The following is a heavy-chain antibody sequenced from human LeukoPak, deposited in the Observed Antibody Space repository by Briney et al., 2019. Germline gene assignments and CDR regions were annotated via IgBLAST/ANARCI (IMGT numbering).Heavy chain of an antibody. CDR3: ARDLYYYDSSGTKASFQH. CDR2: ISAYNGNT. CDR1: GYTFTSYG. V-gene: IGHV1-18*01. J-gene: IGHJ1*01. D-gene: IGHD3-22*01. Sequence: GASVKVSCKASGYTFTSYGISWVRQAPGQGLEWMGWISAYNGNTNYAQKLQGRVTMTTDTSTSTAYMELRSLRSDDTAVYYCARDLYYYDSSGTKASFQHWGQGTLVTVSS.